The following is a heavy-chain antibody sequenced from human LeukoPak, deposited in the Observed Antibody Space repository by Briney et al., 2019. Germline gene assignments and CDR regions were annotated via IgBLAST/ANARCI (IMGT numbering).Heavy chain of an antibody. Sequence: SETLSLTCNVSGDSLTSNFWSWIRQTPGKGLEWIGYVFHSGTTNYSPSLKSRVTISLDTSKKQIYLRLASVTAADPALYYCARRMATVTDAFDIWGRGTMVSVSS. CDR1: GDSLTSNF. V-gene: IGHV4-59*08. CDR2: VFHSGTT. CDR3: ARRMATVTDAFDI. J-gene: IGHJ3*02. D-gene: IGHD5-24*01.